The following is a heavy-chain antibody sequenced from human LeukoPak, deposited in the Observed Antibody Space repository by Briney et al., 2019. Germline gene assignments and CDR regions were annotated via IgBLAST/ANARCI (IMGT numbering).Heavy chain of an antibody. V-gene: IGHV1-8*01. CDR3: ARGPKKYRYYSNYVFGY. D-gene: IGHD4-11*01. J-gene: IGHJ4*02. Sequence: ASVTVSCKASGYTFTSYDINWVRQATGQGLEWMGWMNPNSGNTGYAQKFQGRVTMTRNTSISTAYMELSSLRSEDTAVYYCARGPKKYRYYSNYVFGYWGQGTLVTVSS. CDR1: GYTFTSYD. CDR2: MNPNSGNT.